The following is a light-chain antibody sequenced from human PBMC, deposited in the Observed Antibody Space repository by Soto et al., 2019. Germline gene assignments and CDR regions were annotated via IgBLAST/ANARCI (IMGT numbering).Light chain of an antibody. V-gene: IGKV3-11*01. Sequence: EIVLTQSPATLSLSPGERATLSCRASQSVSSSLAWYQQKVGQAPRLLIYDASNRATGIPARFSGSGSGTAFTLTISSLEPEDFAVYYCQQRSSWPPYTFGQGTKLEIK. CDR1: QSVSSS. J-gene: IGKJ2*01. CDR2: DAS. CDR3: QQRSSWPPYT.